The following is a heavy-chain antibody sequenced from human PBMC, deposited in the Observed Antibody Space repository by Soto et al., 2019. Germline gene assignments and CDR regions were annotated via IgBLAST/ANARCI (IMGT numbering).Heavy chain of an antibody. J-gene: IGHJ2*01. CDR1: GYTFTDYY. D-gene: IGHD4-17*01. Sequence: ASVKVSCKASGYTFTDYYIHWVRQAPGQGLEWMGWINSKSGGTNYAQNFQGRVTMTRDTSISTAYMELSRLTSDDTAVYYCAGTLPVTLECYFDPWGRGALVTVSS. CDR3: AGTLPVTLECYFDP. CDR2: INSKSGGT. V-gene: IGHV1-2*02.